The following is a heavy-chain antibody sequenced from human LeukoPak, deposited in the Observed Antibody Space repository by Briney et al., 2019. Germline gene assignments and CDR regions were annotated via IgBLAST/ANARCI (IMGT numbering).Heavy chain of an antibody. CDR2: IYYSGST. CDR3: ARVPSYDFWSGYLRTPNYYYYYMDV. CDR1: GGSISSHY. Sequence: SETLSLTCTVSGGSISSHYWSWIRQPPGKGLEWIGYIYYSGSTNYNPSLKSRVTISVDTSKNQFSLKLSSVTAADTAVYYCARVPSYDFWSGYLRTPNYYYYYMDVWGKGTTVTVSS. J-gene: IGHJ6*03. D-gene: IGHD3-3*01. V-gene: IGHV4-59*11.